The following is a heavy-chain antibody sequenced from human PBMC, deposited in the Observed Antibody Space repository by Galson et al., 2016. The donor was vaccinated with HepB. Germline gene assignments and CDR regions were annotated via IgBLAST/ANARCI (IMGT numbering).Heavy chain of an antibody. CDR3: ARLAMVKRGYGV. D-gene: IGHD5-18*01. V-gene: IGHV1-46*01. J-gene: IGHJ6*02. Sequence: SVKVSCKASGYTFTSYYMHWVRQAPGQGLEWMGIINPSGGSTSYAQKFQGRVTMTRDTSTSTVCMELSSLRSEDTAVYYCARLAMVKRGYGVWGQGTTVTVSS. CDR1: GYTFTSYY. CDR2: INPSGGST.